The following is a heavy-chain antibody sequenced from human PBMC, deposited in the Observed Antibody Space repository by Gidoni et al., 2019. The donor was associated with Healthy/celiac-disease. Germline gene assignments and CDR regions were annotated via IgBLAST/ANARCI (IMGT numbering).Heavy chain of an antibody. J-gene: IGHJ6*02. D-gene: IGHD3-3*01. Sequence: EVQLVESGGGLVQPGGSLRLSCAASGFPFSRYEMNWVRKAPGKGLEWVSYISSSGSTIYYADSVKGRFTISRDNAKNSLYLQMNSLRAEDTAVYYCARDGLYYDFWSGYSPKYYYYGMDVWGQGTTVTVSS. CDR1: GFPFSRYE. V-gene: IGHV3-48*03. CDR2: ISSSGSTI. CDR3: ARDGLYYDFWSGYSPKYYYYGMDV.